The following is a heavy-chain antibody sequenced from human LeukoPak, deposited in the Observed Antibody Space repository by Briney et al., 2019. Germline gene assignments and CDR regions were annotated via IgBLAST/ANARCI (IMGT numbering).Heavy chain of an antibody. CDR1: GGSFSGYY. Sequence: SETLSLTCAVYGGSFSGYYWSWIRQPPGKGLEWIGEINHSGSTNYNPSLKSRVTISVDTSKNQFSLKLSSVTAADTAVYYCAKAPGIAAAGTALDIWGQGTMVTVSS. J-gene: IGHJ3*02. D-gene: IGHD6-13*01. CDR3: AKAPGIAAAGTALDI. V-gene: IGHV4-34*01. CDR2: INHSGST.